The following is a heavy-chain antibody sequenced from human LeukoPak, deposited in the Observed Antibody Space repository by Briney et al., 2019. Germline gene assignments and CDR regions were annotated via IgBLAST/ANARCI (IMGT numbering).Heavy chain of an antibody. V-gene: IGHV1-69*13. CDR3: ARVVSGRYYFDY. Sequence: ASVKVSCKASGGTFSSYAISWVRQAPGQGLEWMGGINPIFGTANYAQKFQGRVTITADESTSTAYMELSSLRSEDTAVYYCARVVSGRYYFDYWGQGTLVTVSS. CDR2: INPIFGTA. D-gene: IGHD5-12*01. CDR1: GGTFSSYA. J-gene: IGHJ4*02.